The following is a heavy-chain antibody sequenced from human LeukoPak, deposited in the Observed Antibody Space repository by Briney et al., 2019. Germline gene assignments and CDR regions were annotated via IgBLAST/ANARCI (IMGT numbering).Heavy chain of an antibody. V-gene: IGHV4-4*07. CDR1: GDSISTYY. Sequence: SETLSLTCTVSGDSISTYYWTWIRQPAGKGLEWIGRIYTSGSTNYNPSLKSRVTMSVDTSKNQFSLKLSSVTAADTAVYYWARCGSGSYSAIDYWGQGTLVTVSS. D-gene: IGHD1-26*01. J-gene: IGHJ4*02. CDR3: ARCGSGSYSAIDY. CDR2: IYTSGST.